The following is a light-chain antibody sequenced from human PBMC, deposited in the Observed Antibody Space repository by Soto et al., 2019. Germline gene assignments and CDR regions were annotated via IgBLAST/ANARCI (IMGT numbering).Light chain of an antibody. CDR2: DAS. J-gene: IGKJ1*01. CDR3: QQYNSWPWT. Sequence: DIQMTQSPSTLSASVGDRVTITCRASQRISSWLAWYQQKPGKAPKLLIYDASSLESAVPSRFSGCGSGTEFTLTFSSLQPDDFATYYGQQYNSWPWTFGQGTKVEI. V-gene: IGKV1-5*01. CDR1: QRISSW.